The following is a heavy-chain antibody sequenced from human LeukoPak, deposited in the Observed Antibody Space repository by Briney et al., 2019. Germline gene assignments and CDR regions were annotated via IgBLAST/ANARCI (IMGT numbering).Heavy chain of an antibody. CDR3: AKDPRPVVVVAASWFDP. V-gene: IGHV3-23*01. Sequence: GGSLRLSCAASGFTFSSYAMSWVRQAPGKGLEWVSAISGSGGSTYYADSVKGRFTISRDNSKNTLYLQMNRLRAEDTAVYYCAKDPRPVVVVAASWFDPWGQGTLVTVSS. CDR1: GFTFSSYA. J-gene: IGHJ5*02. CDR2: ISGSGGST. D-gene: IGHD2-15*01.